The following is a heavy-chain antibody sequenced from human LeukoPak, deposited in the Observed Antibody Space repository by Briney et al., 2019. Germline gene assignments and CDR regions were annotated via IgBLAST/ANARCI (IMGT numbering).Heavy chain of an antibody. CDR2: ISYDGSNK. CDR3: AKGTYYYDSSGYTAFDI. Sequence: GRSLRLSCAASGFTFSSYGMHWVRQAPGKGLEWVAVISYDGSNKYYADSVKGRFTISRDSSKNTLYLQMNSLRAEDTAVYYCAKGTYYYDSSGYTAFDIWGQGTMVTVSS. D-gene: IGHD3-22*01. J-gene: IGHJ3*02. CDR1: GFTFSSYG. V-gene: IGHV3-30*18.